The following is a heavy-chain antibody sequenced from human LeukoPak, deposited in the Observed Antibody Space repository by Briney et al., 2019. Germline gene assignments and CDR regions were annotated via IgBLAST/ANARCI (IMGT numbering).Heavy chain of an antibody. V-gene: IGHV4-59*01. CDR2: FYYSGTT. CDR1: GGSINNYY. Sequence: PSETLSLTCTVSGGSINNYYWSWIRQPPGKGLEWIGYFYYSGTTYYNPSLKSRVTISVDTSKNQFSLKLSSVTAADTAVYYCVRSDYGDPYYFDYWAREPWSPSPQ. D-gene: IGHD4-17*01. CDR3: VRSDYGDPYYFDY. J-gene: IGHJ4*02.